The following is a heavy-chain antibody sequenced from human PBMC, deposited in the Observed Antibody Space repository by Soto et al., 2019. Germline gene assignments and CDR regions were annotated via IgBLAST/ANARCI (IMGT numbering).Heavy chain of an antibody. D-gene: IGHD3-16*01. CDR2: ISGSGGST. V-gene: IGHV3-23*01. J-gene: IGHJ4*02. CDR3: AKDPQQFGDYYFDY. Sequence: GGSLRLSCAASGFTFSSYAMSWVRQAPGKGLGWVSAISGSGGSTYYADSVKGRFTISRDNSKNTLYLQMNSLRAEDTAVYYCAKDPQQFGDYYFDYWGQGTLVTVSS. CDR1: GFTFSSYA.